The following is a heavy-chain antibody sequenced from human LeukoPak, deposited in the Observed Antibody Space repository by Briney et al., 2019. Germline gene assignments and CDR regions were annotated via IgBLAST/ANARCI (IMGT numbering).Heavy chain of an antibody. D-gene: IGHD6-13*01. CDR3: ARNTGIAAVGNPSYYFYYYMDV. V-gene: IGHV4-31*03. CDR1: GASISRGGYY. J-gene: IGHJ6*03. Sequence: SQTLSLTCTVSGASISRGGYYWSWIRQYPGKGLEWIGCIYGSGSTFSTPSLKSRVSISLDTSKNQFSLRVISVTAADTAVYFCARNTGIAAVGNPSYYFYYYMDVWGKGTTVTVSS. CDR2: IYGSGST.